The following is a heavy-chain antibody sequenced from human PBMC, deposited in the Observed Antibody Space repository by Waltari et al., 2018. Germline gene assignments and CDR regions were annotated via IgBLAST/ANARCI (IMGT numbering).Heavy chain of an antibody. D-gene: IGHD2-2*01. CDR1: GGSISRGSYS. Sequence: QVQLQESGPGLVKPSQTLSLTCTVSGGSISRGSYSWSWIRQPAGKGLEWIGRIYTSGSTNYNPSLKSRVTISVDTSKNQFSLKLSSVTAADTAVYYCARAEYQLLFDYWGQGTLVTVSS. CDR2: IYTSGST. CDR3: ARAEYQLLFDY. J-gene: IGHJ4*02. V-gene: IGHV4-61*02.